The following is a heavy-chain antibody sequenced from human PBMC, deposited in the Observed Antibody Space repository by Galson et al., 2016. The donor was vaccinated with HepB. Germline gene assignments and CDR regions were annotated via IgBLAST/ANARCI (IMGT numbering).Heavy chain of an antibody. Sequence: SLRLSCAASGFTFSTHDMNWVRQAPGKGLEWVSVINYNGVTTYYADSVKGRFTISRDNSRDTLYLQMNSLRAEDTAVYYCVKRIFWGFDSWGQGTLVTVSS. D-gene: IGHD3-16*01. CDR1: GFTFSTHD. CDR2: INYNGVTT. CDR3: VKRIFWGFDS. J-gene: IGHJ5*01. V-gene: IGHV3-23*01.